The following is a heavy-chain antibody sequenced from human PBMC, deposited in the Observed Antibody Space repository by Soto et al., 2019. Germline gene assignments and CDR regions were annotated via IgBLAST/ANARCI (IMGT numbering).Heavy chain of an antibody. CDR3: ARDGGSSGASRWFDT. CDR2: IWYDGTAT. D-gene: IGHD2-15*01. V-gene: IGHV3-33*01. Sequence: QVQLVESGGGVVQPGRSLTLSCVASGFTLSNYGMHWVRQAPGTGLEWVAVIWYDGTATYSADSVKGRFSISRDNAKNDRFLEPRSLRAEDTAVYDCARDGGSSGASRWFDTWGQGALGTVSS. CDR1: GFTLSNYG. J-gene: IGHJ5*02.